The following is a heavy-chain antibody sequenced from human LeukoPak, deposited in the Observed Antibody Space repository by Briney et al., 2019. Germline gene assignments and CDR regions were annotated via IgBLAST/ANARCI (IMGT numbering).Heavy chain of an antibody. CDR1: GFTFSSYW. D-gene: IGHD6-13*01. CDR3: ARDARQQLKRGLYYYYYGMDV. Sequence: GSLRLSCAASGFTFSSYWMSWVRQPPGKGLEWIGSIYYSGSAYYNPSLKSRVTISVDTSKNQFSLKLSSVTAADTAVYYCARDARQQLKRGLYYYYYGMDVWGQGTTVTVSS. J-gene: IGHJ6*02. CDR2: IYYSGSA. V-gene: IGHV4-39*07.